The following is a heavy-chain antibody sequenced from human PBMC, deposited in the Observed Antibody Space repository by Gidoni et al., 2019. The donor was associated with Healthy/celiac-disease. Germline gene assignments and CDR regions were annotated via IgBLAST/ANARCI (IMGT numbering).Heavy chain of an antibody. CDR2: IYHSGST. CDR3: AKAESAILSDY. V-gene: IGHV4-38-2*02. CDR1: GYSISSGYY. J-gene: IGHJ4*02. Sequence: QVQLQASGPGLVKPSETLSLTCTVSGYSISSGYYWGWIRQPPGKGLEWIGSIYHSGSTYYNPSLKSRVTISVDTSKNQFSLKLSSVTAADTAVYYCAKAESAILSDYWGQGTLVTVSS.